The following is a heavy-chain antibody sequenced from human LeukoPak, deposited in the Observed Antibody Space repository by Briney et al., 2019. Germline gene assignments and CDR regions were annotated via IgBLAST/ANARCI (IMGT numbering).Heavy chain of an antibody. CDR3: ATDLYDSSPDF. CDR1: GITFSSYT. CDR2: ISPSGGGT. D-gene: IGHD3-22*01. Sequence: GGSLRPSCAASGITFSSYTMSWVRQAPGQGLEWVSAISPSGGGTYYADSVKGRFTISRDNSKDTLYLQMNSLRVDDTAVYYCATDLYDSSPDFWGQGTLVTVSS. J-gene: IGHJ4*02. V-gene: IGHV3-23*01.